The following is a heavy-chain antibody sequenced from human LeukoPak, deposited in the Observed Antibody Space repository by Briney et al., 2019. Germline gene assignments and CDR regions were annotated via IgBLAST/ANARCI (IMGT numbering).Heavy chain of an antibody. Sequence: GGSLRLSCAASGFTFSIYDMNWVRQAPGKGLEWVSYISSSSSTIYYADSVKGRFTISRDNAKNSLYLQMNSLRAEDTAVYYCAELGITMIGGVWGKGTTATISS. CDR3: AELGITMIGGV. CDR1: GFTFSIYD. J-gene: IGHJ6*04. CDR2: ISSSSSTI. D-gene: IGHD3-10*02. V-gene: IGHV3-48*01.